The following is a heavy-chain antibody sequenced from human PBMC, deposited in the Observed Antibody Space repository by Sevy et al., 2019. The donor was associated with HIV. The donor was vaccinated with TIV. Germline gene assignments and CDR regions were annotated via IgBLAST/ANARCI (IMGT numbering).Heavy chain of an antibody. Sequence: GGSLRLSYVASGLPFSRLGMHWVRQAPGRGLEWVAIISNDGSDKEYADSVKGRFTISRDNSKDMLYLQMNSLRLEDTAVYYCANSRGKYDGSSWLYYHYAVDVWGQGTTVTVSS. D-gene: IGHD6-13*01. CDR1: GLPFSRLG. V-gene: IGHV3-30*18. J-gene: IGHJ6*02. CDR3: ANSRGKYDGSSWLYYHYAVDV. CDR2: ISNDGSDK.